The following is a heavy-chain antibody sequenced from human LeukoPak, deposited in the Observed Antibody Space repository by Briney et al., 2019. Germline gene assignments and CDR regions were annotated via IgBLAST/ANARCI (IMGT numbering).Heavy chain of an antibody. CDR3: ARDRGYYDSSGYFHFDY. J-gene: IGHJ4*02. V-gene: IGHV4-39*07. CDR1: GGSISSSSYY. Sequence: PSETLSLTCTVSGGSISSSSYYWGWIRQPPGKGLEWIGSIYYSGSTYYNPSLKSRVTISVDTSKNQFSLKLSSVTAADTAVYYCARDRGYYDSSGYFHFDYWGQGTLVTVSS. CDR2: IYYSGST. D-gene: IGHD3-22*01.